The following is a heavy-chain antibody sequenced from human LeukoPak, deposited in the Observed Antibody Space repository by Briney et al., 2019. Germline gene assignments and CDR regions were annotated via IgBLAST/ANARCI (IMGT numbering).Heavy chain of an antibody. J-gene: IGHJ4*02. CDR2: INSRGST. CDR3: VVLFRRGSGSYYIDY. V-gene: IGHV4-34*01. Sequence: SGTLSLTCAVSGGSFSGYYWSWVRQPPGKGLEWIGEINSRGSTNYNPSPKSRGTISLEETKKKSPFKQRSVTAADTAAYYCVVLFRRGSGSYYIDYWGQGTLVTVSS. D-gene: IGHD3-10*01. CDR1: GGSFSGYY.